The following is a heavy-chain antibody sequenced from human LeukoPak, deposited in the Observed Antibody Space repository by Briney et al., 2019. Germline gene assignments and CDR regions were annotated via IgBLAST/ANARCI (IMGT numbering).Heavy chain of an antibody. CDR1: DGSISSYY. Sequence: PSETLSLTCNVSDGSISSYYWSWIRQPAGKGLEWMGRIYTSGSTNYNPSLKGRVTMSADTSKNQFSLKLSSVTAADTAVYYCARAYYDFWSGYYLDYWGQGTLVTVSS. CDR3: ARAYYDFWSGYYLDY. J-gene: IGHJ4*02. V-gene: IGHV4-4*07. CDR2: IYTSGST. D-gene: IGHD3-3*01.